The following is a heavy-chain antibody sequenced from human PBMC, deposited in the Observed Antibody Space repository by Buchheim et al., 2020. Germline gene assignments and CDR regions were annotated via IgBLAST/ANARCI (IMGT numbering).Heavy chain of an antibody. CDR3: AKGLGYCSSTSCQRQYYYYYGMDV. Sequence: QVQLVESGGGVVQPGRSLRLSCAASGFTFSSYGMHWVRQAPGKGLEWVAVISYDGSNKYYADSVKGRFTISRDNSKNPLYLQMNSLRAEDTAVYYCAKGLGYCSSTSCQRQYYYYYGMDVWGQGTT. V-gene: IGHV3-30*18. J-gene: IGHJ6*02. D-gene: IGHD2-2*01. CDR2: ISYDGSNK. CDR1: GFTFSSYG.